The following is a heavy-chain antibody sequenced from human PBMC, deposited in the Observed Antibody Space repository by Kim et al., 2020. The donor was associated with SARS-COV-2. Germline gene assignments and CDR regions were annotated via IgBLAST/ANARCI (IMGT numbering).Heavy chain of an antibody. J-gene: IGHJ4*02. CDR1: GFTFSSYA. CDR2: ISGSGGST. Sequence: GGSLRLSCAASGFTFSSYAMSWVRQAPGKGLEWVSAISGSGGSTYYADSVKGRFTISRDNSKNTLYLQMNSLRAEDTAVYYCAKDLGTYGSGSYYNPDYWGQGTLVTVSS. CDR3: AKDLGTYGSGSYYNPDY. V-gene: IGHV3-23*01. D-gene: IGHD3-10*01.